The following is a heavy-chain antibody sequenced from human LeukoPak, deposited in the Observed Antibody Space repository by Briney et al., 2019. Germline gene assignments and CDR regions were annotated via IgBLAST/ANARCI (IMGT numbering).Heavy chain of an antibody. CDR3: ARDGPCDSSGYFDF. J-gene: IGHJ4*02. Sequence: PGGSLRLSCAASGFTFSSYEMNWVRQAPGRGLEWISYISSSGSTIYYADSVKGRFTISRDNAKNSLYLQMNSLRAEDTAVYYCARDGPCDSSGYFDFWGQGTLVTVSS. V-gene: IGHV3-48*03. CDR1: GFTFSSYE. CDR2: ISSSGSTI. D-gene: IGHD3-22*01.